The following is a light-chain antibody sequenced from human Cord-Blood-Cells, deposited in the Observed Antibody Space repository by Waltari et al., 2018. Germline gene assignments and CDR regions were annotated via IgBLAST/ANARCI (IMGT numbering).Light chain of an antibody. CDR2: QDS. CDR1: KLGDKY. CDR3: QAWDSSTAV. Sequence: SYELTQPPSVSVSPGQTASITCSGDKLGDKYACWYQQKPGQSPVLVMYQDSKRPSGIPDRFSGSNSGNTATLTISGTQAMDEADYYCQAWDSSTAVFGGGTKLTVL. V-gene: IGLV3-1*01. J-gene: IGLJ2*01.